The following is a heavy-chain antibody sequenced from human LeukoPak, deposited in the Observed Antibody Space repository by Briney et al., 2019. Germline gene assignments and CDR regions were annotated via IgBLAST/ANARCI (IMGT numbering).Heavy chain of an antibody. CDR2: INPSGGST. CDR1: GYTFSSYY. CDR3: ARVDGIAVAGVDY. Sequence: ASVKVSCKASGYTFSSYYMHWVRQAAGQGLEWMGIINPSGGSTSYAQKFQGRVTMTSDTSTSTVYMELSSLRSEDTAVYYCARVDGIAVAGVDYWGQGTLVTVSS. J-gene: IGHJ4*02. V-gene: IGHV1-46*01. D-gene: IGHD6-19*01.